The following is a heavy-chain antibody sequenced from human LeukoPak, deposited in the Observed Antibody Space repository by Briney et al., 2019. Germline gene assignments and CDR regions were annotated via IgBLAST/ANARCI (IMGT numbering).Heavy chain of an antibody. CDR3: AKESHYYGSGSSDY. D-gene: IGHD3-10*01. V-gene: IGHV3-23*01. Sequence: GGSLRLSCAASGFTFSSYSMNWVRQAPGKGLEWVSAISGSGGSTYYADSVKGRFTISRDNSKNTLYLQMNSLRAEDTAVYYCAKESHYYGSGSSDYWGRGTLVTVSS. J-gene: IGHJ4*02. CDR2: ISGSGGST. CDR1: GFTFSSYS.